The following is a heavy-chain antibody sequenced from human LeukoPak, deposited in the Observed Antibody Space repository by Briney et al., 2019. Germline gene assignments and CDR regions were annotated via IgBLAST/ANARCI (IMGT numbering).Heavy chain of an antibody. CDR2: INPSGGST. Sequence: ASVKVSCKASGYTFTSYYMHWVRQAPGQGLEWMGIINPSGGSTSYAQKFQGRVTMTRDTSISTAYMELSRLRSDDTAVYYCARDMAYSSLTDVELFDYWGQGTLVTVSS. J-gene: IGHJ4*02. V-gene: IGHV1-46*01. CDR1: GYTFTSYY. CDR3: ARDMAYSSLTDVELFDY. D-gene: IGHD6-13*01.